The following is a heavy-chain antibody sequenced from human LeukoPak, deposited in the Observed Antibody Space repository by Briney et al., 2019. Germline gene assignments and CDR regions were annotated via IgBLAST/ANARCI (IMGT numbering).Heavy chain of an antibody. Sequence: ASEKVSCKASGGTFSSYAISWVRQAPGQGPEWMGGIIPIFGTANYAQKFQGRVTIIADESASTAYMELSSLRSEDTAVYYCARDKGYGDYIFDYWGQGTLVTVSS. J-gene: IGHJ4*02. V-gene: IGHV1-69*13. CDR1: GGTFSSYA. D-gene: IGHD4-17*01. CDR2: IIPIFGTA. CDR3: ARDKGYGDYIFDY.